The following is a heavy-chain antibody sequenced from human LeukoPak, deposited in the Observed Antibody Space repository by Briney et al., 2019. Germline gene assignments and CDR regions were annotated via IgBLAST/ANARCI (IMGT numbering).Heavy chain of an antibody. J-gene: IGHJ3*02. CDR1: GFTFSSYQ. CDR3: ARLPGGQGDDAFDI. D-gene: IGHD1-26*01. V-gene: IGHV3-48*03. CDR2: ISSSGTTI. Sequence: GGSLRLSCVASGFTFSSYQMNWVRQAPGKGLEWVSYISSSGTTIYYADSVKGRFTISRDNSKNTLYLQMNSLRAEDTAVYYCARLPGGQGDDAFDIWGQGTMVTVSS.